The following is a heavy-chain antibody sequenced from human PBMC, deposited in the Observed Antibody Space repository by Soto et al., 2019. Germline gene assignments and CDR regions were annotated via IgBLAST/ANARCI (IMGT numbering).Heavy chain of an antibody. J-gene: IGHJ6*02. D-gene: IGHD3-3*01. CDR1: GYTFTNSG. CDR2: ISTDNGNT. V-gene: IGHV1-18*01. CDR3: ARDQGITTFGVYSMYYYGMDV. Sequence: ASVKVSCKSSGYTFTNSGISCVRQAPGQGLEWMGWISTDNGNTNYAQHLQGRVSMTTDTSTSTAYMDLRSLRSDDTAVYYCARDQGITTFGVYSMYYYGMDVWSQGTTVTVSS.